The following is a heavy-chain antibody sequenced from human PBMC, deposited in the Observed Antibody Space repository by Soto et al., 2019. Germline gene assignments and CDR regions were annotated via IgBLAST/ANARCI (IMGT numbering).Heavy chain of an antibody. CDR2: ISYDGSNK. CDR1: GFTFSTYG. Sequence: QVQLVESGGGVVQPGRSLRLSCAASGFTFSTYGMHWVRQAPGKGLEWVAVISYDGSNKYYADSVKGRFTISRDNSKNTRYMEMNSLRAEDTAVYYCAKGLGDILTGYCDYWGRGTLVTVST. D-gene: IGHD3-9*01. V-gene: IGHV3-30*18. J-gene: IGHJ4*02. CDR3: AKGLGDILTGYCDY.